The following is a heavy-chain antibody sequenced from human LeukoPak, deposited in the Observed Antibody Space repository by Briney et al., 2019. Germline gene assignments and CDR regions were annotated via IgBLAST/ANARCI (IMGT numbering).Heavy chain of an antibody. D-gene: IGHD5-12*01. CDR1: GYSISSGYY. J-gene: IGHJ4*02. V-gene: IGHV4-38-2*02. CDR3: ARGVDIVATTTNRYFDY. CDR2: IYHSGST. Sequence: SETLSLTCTVSGYSISSGYYWGWIRQPPGKGLEWIGSIYHSGSTYYNPSLKSRVTISVDTSKNQFSLKLSSVTAADTAVYYCARGVDIVATTTNRYFDYRGQGTLVTVSS.